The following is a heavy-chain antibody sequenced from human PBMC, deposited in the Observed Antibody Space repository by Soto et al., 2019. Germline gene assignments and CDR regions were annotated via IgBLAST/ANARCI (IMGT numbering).Heavy chain of an antibody. CDR2: ISTFHGNT. V-gene: IGHV1-18*01. CDR3: ARDPHLSSWRKIGS. Sequence: QVQLVQCGAEVKKPGASVKVSCKASSYTFTNQGITWVRQAPGQGLEWVGWISTFHGNTDYAQKLEGRVSLSTDTSTNAAYMELSSLRSDDSAINYCARDPHLSSWRKIGSWGQGTLVAVSS. J-gene: IGHJ4*02. D-gene: IGHD6-13*01. CDR1: SYTFTNQG.